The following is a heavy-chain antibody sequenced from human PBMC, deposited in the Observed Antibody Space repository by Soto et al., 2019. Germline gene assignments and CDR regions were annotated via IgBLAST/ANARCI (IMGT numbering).Heavy chain of an antibody. CDR3: ARSGYYGSGSYPWFDP. Sequence: QVQLVQSGAEVKKPGSSVKVSCKASGGTFSSYAISGVRQAPGQGLEWMGGIIPIFGTANYAQKFQGRVTITADESTSTAYMELSSLRSEDTAVYYCARSGYYGSGSYPWFDPWGQGTLVTVSS. J-gene: IGHJ5*02. V-gene: IGHV1-69*01. D-gene: IGHD3-10*01. CDR2: IIPIFGTA. CDR1: GGTFSSYA.